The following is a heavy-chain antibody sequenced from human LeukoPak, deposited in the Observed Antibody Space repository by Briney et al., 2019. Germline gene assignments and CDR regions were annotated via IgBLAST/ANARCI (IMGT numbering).Heavy chain of an antibody. Sequence: ASVKVSCKASGYTFTSYDINWVRQATGQGLEWMGWMNPNSGNTGYAQKFQGRVTMTRNTSISTAYMELSSLRSEDTAVYYCARRHMITFGGVIVSYDAFDIWGQGTMVTASS. V-gene: IGHV1-8*01. CDR2: MNPNSGNT. CDR3: ARRHMITFGGVIVSYDAFDI. CDR1: GYTFTSYD. D-gene: IGHD3-16*02. J-gene: IGHJ3*02.